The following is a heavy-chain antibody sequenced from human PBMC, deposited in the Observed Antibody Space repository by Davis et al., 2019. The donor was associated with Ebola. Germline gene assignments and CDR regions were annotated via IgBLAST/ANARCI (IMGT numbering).Heavy chain of an antibody. Sequence: HSQTLSLTCAVSGDSVSISSGGYNWIRQSPSRGLEWLGRTYYNSKWYNNYAVFVKSRITISPDTSKNQFSLQLNSVTPEDTALYYCAKGWLRGGMDVWGEGTTVTVSS. CDR2: TYYNSKWYN. J-gene: IGHJ6*04. D-gene: IGHD5-18*01. CDR3: AKGWLRGGMDV. CDR1: GDSVSISSGG. V-gene: IGHV6-1*01.